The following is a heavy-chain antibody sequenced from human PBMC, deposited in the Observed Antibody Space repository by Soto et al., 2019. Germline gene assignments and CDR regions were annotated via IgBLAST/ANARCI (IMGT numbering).Heavy chain of an antibody. CDR3: ASTGRSVRGVIPYNWFGP. J-gene: IGHJ5*02. CDR1: GGTFSSYA. Sequence: SVKVSCKASGGTFSSYAISWVRQAPGQGLEWMGGIIPIFGTANYAQKFQGRVTITADESTSTAYMELSSLRSEDTAVYYCASTGRSVRGVIPYNWFGPHRQRPLFPVSS. V-gene: IGHV1-69*13. CDR2: IIPIFGTA. D-gene: IGHD3-10*02.